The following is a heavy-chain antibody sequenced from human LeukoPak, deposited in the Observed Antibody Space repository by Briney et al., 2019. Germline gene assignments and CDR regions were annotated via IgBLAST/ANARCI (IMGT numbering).Heavy chain of an antibody. Sequence: PSETLSLTCAVYSGSFSGYYWSWIRQPPGKGLEWIGEINHSGSTNYNPSLKSRVTISVDTSKNQFSLKLSSVTAADTAVYYCARGNGQYDYVWGSYRPFDYWGQGTLVTVS. J-gene: IGHJ4*02. CDR3: ARGNGQYDYVWGSYRPFDY. CDR1: SGSFSGYY. CDR2: INHSGST. V-gene: IGHV4-34*01. D-gene: IGHD3-16*02.